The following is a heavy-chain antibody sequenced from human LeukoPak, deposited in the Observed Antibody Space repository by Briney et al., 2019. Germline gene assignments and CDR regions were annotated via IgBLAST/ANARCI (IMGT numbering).Heavy chain of an antibody. CDR1: GFTFSSYA. Sequence: GGSLRLSCAASGFTFSSYAMNWVRQAPGKGLEWVSAISGCGGTTYYADSVKGRFTISRDNSKNTLFLQMNSLRAEDTAVYYCAKDREGLSSGYDLEYFDYWGQGTLVTVSS. CDR2: ISGCGGTT. CDR3: AKDREGLSSGYDLEYFDY. J-gene: IGHJ4*02. V-gene: IGHV3-23*01. D-gene: IGHD5-12*01.